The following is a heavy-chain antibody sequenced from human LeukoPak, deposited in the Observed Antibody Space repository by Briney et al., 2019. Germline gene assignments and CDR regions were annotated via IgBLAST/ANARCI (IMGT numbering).Heavy chain of an antibody. CDR2: IYPGDSDT. J-gene: IGHJ3*02. CDR3: ARGLRLGENYDAFDI. D-gene: IGHD3-16*01. Sequence: GESLKISCKGSGYSFTSHWIGWVRQMPGKGLEWMGIIYPGDSDTRYSPSFQGQVTISADKSISTAYLQWSSLKASDTAMYYCARGLRLGENYDAFDIWGQGTMVTVSS. CDR1: GYSFTSHW. V-gene: IGHV5-51*01.